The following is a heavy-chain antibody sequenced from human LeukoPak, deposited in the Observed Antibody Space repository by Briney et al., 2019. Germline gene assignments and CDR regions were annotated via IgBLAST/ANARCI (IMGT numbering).Heavy chain of an antibody. V-gene: IGHV3-7*04. CDR1: GFTFSSNW. Sequence: GGSLRLSCAASGFTFSSNWMSWVRQAPGKGLEWVATIKQEGSEKYSVDAVKGRFTISRDNAKNSLDLQMSSLRAEDTAVYYCARITFYYGMDVWGQGTLVTVSS. D-gene: IGHD1-14*01. CDR3: ARITFYYGMDV. CDR2: IKQEGSEK. J-gene: IGHJ6*02.